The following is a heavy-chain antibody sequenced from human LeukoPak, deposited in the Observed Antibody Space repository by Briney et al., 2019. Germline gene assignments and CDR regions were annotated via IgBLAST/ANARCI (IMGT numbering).Heavy chain of an antibody. CDR1: GFTFSDYY. CDR2: ISPNADNI. Sequence: AGGSLRLSCAASGFTFSDYYMSWIRQAPGKGMEWVAYISPNADNIHYADSVKGRCTISRDNAKNSLFLQVNSLRAEDTAVYFCVTESGWLFDFWGQGTLVTVSS. CDR3: VTESGWLFDF. D-gene: IGHD5-12*01. J-gene: IGHJ4*02. V-gene: IGHV3-11*04.